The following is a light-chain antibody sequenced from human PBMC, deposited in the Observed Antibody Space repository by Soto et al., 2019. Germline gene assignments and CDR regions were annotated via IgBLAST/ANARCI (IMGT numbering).Light chain of an antibody. V-gene: IGKV3-20*01. CDR1: QTISDTF. Sequence: EIVLTQSPGTLSLSPGERATLSCRASQTISDTFLAWYQQKPGQAPRLLIYGASSRATDIPDRFSGTGSGTDFPLTIDRLDPEDFAFYYCQQFGVSPTFGGGTKVEIK. CDR3: QQFGVSPT. CDR2: GAS. J-gene: IGKJ4*01.